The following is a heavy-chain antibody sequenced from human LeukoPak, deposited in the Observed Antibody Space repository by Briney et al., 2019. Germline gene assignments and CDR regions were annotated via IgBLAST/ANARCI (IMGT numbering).Heavy chain of an antibody. J-gene: IGHJ6*03. V-gene: IGHV3-30-3*01. CDR1: GFTFSSYA. CDR2: ISYDGSNK. CDR3: ARGSGFLEWSQNPSYMDV. Sequence: PGGSLRLSCAASGFTFSSYAMHWVRQTPGKGLEWVAVISYDGSNKYYADSVKGRFTISRDNSKNTLYLQMNSLRAEDTAVYYCARGSGFLEWSQNPSYMDVWGKGNTVTVSS. D-gene: IGHD3-3*01.